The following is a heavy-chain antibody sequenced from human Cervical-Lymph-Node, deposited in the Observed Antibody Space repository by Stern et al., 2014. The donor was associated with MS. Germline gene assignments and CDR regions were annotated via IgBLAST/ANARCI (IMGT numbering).Heavy chain of an antibody. CDR1: GFSLSNARMG. Sequence: QVTLKESGPVLVKPTETLTLTCTVSGFSLSNARMGVSWIRQPPGKALEWLAHIFSHEEKSYSTSLKSRLTISKDTSKSQVVLTMTNMDPVDTATYYCARIYRYYDILTGYYSTYYFDYWGQGTLVTVSS. D-gene: IGHD3-9*01. V-gene: IGHV2-26*01. CDR3: ARIYRYYDILTGYYSTYYFDY. CDR2: IFSHEEK. J-gene: IGHJ4*02.